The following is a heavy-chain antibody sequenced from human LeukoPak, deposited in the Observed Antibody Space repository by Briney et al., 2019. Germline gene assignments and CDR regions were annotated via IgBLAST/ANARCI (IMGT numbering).Heavy chain of an antibody. D-gene: IGHD1-7*01. CDR3: ARDGGTTSNPSHDTFAI. CDR1: GGSISSGANY. CDR2: ISHSESA. Sequence: SQTLSLTCTVSGGSISSGANYWSCIRQPPGRGLECIGYISHSESAYYSPSLESRITISVDRSKNQFSLKLSSVTAADTAIYYCARDGGTTSNPSHDTFAIWGQGTMVAVSS. V-gene: IGHV4-30-2*01. J-gene: IGHJ3*02.